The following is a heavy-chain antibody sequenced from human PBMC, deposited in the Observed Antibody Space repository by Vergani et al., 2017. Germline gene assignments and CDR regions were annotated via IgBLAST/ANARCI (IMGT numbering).Heavy chain of an antibody. CDR1: GGSISSSSYY. J-gene: IGHJ4*02. V-gene: IGHV4-39*07. D-gene: IGHD3-9*01. Sequence: QLQLQESGPGLVKPSETLSLTCTVSGGSISSSSYYWGWIRQPPGKGLEWIGGIYRTVRTNFNPSLKSRVTIAVDTSNNHFSLRLNSLTAADTTVYYCARRSGIVYDIFSGTQYFFDFWGQGTMVTVSS. CDR2: IYRTVRT. CDR3: ARRSGIVYDIFSGTQYFFDF.